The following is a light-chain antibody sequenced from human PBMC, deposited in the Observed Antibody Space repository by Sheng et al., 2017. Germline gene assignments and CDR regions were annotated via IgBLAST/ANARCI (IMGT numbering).Light chain of an antibody. CDR1: GSNIGGNF. V-gene: IGLV1-47*01. Sequence: QSVLTQPPSASATPGQRVTISCSGSGSNIGGNFVYWYQQLPGTASKLLIYKNDRRPSGVPDRFSGSKSGSSASLTISGLRSEDETDYYCAAWDDSLSGVVFGGGTKLTVL. J-gene: IGLJ2*01. CDR2: KND. CDR3: AAWDDSLSGVV.